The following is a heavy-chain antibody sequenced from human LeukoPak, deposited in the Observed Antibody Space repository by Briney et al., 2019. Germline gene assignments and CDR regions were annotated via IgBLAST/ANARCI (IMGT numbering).Heavy chain of an antibody. Sequence: SETLSLTCTVSGGSISSYYWSWIRQPPGMGLDWIGYIYYSGSTNYNPSLKSRVTISVDTSKNQFSLKLTSVTAADTAVYYCARVRFGYGGFDPWGQGTLVTVPS. CDR2: IYYSGST. V-gene: IGHV4-59*01. J-gene: IGHJ5*02. D-gene: IGHD3-16*01. CDR1: GGSISSYY. CDR3: ARVRFGYGGFDP.